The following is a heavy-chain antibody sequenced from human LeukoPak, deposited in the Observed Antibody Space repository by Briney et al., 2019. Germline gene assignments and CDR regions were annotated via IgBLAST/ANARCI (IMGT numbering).Heavy chain of an antibody. CDR2: INTNTGNP. CDR1: GYTFTSYA. J-gene: IGHJ4*02. V-gene: IGHV7-4-1*02. Sequence: GASVKVSCKASGYTFTSYAMNWVRQAPGQGLEWMGWINTNTGNPTYAQGFTGRFVFSLDTSVSTAYLQISSLKAEDTAVYYCARDRLLFKPRKVVPSGYWGQGTLVTVSS. CDR3: ARDRLLFKPRKVVPSGY. D-gene: IGHD3-22*01.